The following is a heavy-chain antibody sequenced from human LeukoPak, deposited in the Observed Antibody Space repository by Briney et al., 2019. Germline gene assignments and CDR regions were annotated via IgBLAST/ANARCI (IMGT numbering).Heavy chain of an antibody. V-gene: IGHV3-23*01. CDR1: GFAFSSYA. CDR2: ISGSGDRR. J-gene: IGHJ6*03. D-gene: IGHD2-8*01. Sequence: GGSLRLSCAASGFAFSSYAMRWVRQAPGKGLEWVSSISGSGDRRDSADSVKGRFTISRDNSKDTLYLEMYSLRAEDTAVYYCAKDRGHCTNGVCHNYYYMDVWGKGTTVTVSS. CDR3: AKDRGHCTNGVCHNYYYMDV.